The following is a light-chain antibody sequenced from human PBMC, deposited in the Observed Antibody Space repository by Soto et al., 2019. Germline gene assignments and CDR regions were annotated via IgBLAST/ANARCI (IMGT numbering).Light chain of an antibody. J-gene: IGKJ1*01. CDR1: ESVRGK. V-gene: IGKV3-15*01. Sequence: EIVMTQSPATLFVSPGERATLSCRASESVRGKVAWYQHKPGQAPRLLIYHAFTRATGIPGRFSGSGSGTEYTLTISSLQSEDLAVYYCQHYSNWPPWTFGQGTKVEVK. CDR3: QHYSNWPPWT. CDR2: HAF.